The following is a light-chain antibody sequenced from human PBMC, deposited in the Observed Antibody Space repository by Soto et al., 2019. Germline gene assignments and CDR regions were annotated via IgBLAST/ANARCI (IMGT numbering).Light chain of an antibody. CDR3: QSYDSSLSGYVV. CDR1: SSNIGAGHD. V-gene: IGLV1-40*01. Sequence: QSVLTQPPSVSGAPGQRVTISCTGSSSNIGAGHDVHWYQQLPGTAHKLLIFGNNNRPSGVPDRFSGSKSGTSASLAITGLQAEYEADYYCQSYDSSLSGYVVFGGGTKLTVL. J-gene: IGLJ2*01. CDR2: GNN.